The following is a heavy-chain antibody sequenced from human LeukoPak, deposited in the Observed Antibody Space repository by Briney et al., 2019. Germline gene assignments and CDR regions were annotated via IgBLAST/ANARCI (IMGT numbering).Heavy chain of an antibody. CDR1: GGSISSYY. J-gene: IGHJ6*02. Sequence: SETLSLTCTVSGGSISSYYWSWIRQPPGKGLEWIGYIYYSGSTNYNPSLKSRVTISVDTSKNQFSLKLSSVTAADTAIYYCARRRDYYYYYGMDVWGQGTTVTVSS. CDR3: ARRRDYYYYYGMDV. CDR2: IYYSGST. V-gene: IGHV4-59*08.